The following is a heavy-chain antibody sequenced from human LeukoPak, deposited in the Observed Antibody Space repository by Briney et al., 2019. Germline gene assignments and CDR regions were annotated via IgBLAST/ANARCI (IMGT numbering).Heavy chain of an antibody. J-gene: IGHJ4*02. V-gene: IGHV4-31*03. Sequence: SETLSLTCTVSGGSISSGGYYWSWIRQHPGKGLEWIGYIYYSGSTYYNPSLKSRVTISVDTSKNQFSLKLSSVTAADTAVYYCAREAPSWGYLYWGQGTLVAVSS. D-gene: IGHD5-18*01. CDR2: IYYSGST. CDR1: GGSISSGGYY. CDR3: AREAPSWGYLY.